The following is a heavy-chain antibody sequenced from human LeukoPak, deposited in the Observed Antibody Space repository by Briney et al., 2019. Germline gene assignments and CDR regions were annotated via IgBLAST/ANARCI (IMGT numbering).Heavy chain of an antibody. D-gene: IGHD3-22*01. CDR1: GFTFSSYW. V-gene: IGHV3-7*01. J-gene: IGHJ4*02. CDR2: IKQDGSEK. CDR3: ARDLSTYYYDSSGYYLDY. Sequence: GGSLRLSCAASGFTFSSYWMSWVRQAPGKGLEWVANIKQDGSEKYYVDSVKGRFTISRDNAKNSLYPQMNSLRAEDTAVYYCARDLSTYYYDSSGYYLDYWGQGTLVTVSS.